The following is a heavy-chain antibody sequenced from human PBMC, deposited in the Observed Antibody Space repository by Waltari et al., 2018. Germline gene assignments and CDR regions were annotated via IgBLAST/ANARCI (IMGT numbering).Heavy chain of an antibody. J-gene: IGHJ4*02. Sequence: EVQLVESGGGLVKPGGCLRLSCAASGFTFTNDGMNWVRQAPGRGLDGVGRIKTRTDGETTDYAASVKDRFTISRDDSKNTVYLQLTGLKTEDTAVYYCATGTMTLVTPFFWGQGTLVTVSS. D-gene: IGHD4-17*01. CDR1: GFTFTNDG. V-gene: IGHV3-15*07. CDR2: IKTRTDGETT. CDR3: ATGTMTLVTPFF.